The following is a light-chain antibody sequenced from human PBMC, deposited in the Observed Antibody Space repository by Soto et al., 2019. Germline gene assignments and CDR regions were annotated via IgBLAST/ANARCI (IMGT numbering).Light chain of an antibody. J-gene: IGKJ4*01. Sequence: DTQMTQSPSTLSAYVGDRVTITCRASQSISSWLAWYQQKPGKAPKLLIYKASTLESGVPSRFSGSGSGTEFTLTISSLQPDDCATYYCQQYDSYPLSFGGGTKVEIK. CDR3: QQYDSYPLS. CDR2: KAS. CDR1: QSISSW. V-gene: IGKV1-5*03.